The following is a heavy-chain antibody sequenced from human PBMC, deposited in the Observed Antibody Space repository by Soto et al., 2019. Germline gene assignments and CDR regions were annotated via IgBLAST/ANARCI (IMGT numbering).Heavy chain of an antibody. CDR3: ARGPAGYSYGLYYFGX. CDR1: GGSISSYY. J-gene: IGHJ4*02. D-gene: IGHD5-18*01. Sequence: SETLSLTCTVSGGSISSYYWSWIRQPAGKGLAWIGRIYTSGSTNYNPSLKSRVTMSVDTSKNQLSLKLSYVTAADTAVYYCARGPAGYSYGLYYFGXWGQGTMVTVSX. V-gene: IGHV4-4*07. CDR2: IYTSGST.